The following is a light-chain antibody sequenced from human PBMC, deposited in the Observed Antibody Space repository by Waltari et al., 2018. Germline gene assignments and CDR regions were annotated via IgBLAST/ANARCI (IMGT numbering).Light chain of an antibody. CDR1: QSLLHSNGYTY. V-gene: IGKV2-28*01. J-gene: IGKJ3*01. CDR3: MQALQTPT. Sequence: EIVMTQSPVSLPVTPGEPASISCRSSQSLLHSNGYTYLDWYLQKPGQSPQLLLYLGSSRASGVPERFSGSGSGTDFTLRISRVEAEDVGLYYCMQALQTPTFGPGTKVEIK. CDR2: LGS.